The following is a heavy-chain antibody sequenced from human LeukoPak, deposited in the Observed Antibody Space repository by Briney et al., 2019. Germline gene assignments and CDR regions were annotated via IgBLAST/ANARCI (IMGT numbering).Heavy chain of an antibody. Sequence: PSETLSLTCTVSGGSISSSIYYWGWIRQPPGKGLEWIGSISYSGSTYYNPSLKSRVTISVDTSKNQLSLKLSSVTAADTAVYYCASSSAMVTHSFDYWGQGTLVTVSS. D-gene: IGHD5-18*01. CDR1: GGSISSSIYY. V-gene: IGHV4-39*01. CDR2: ISYSGST. J-gene: IGHJ4*02. CDR3: ASSSAMVTHSFDY.